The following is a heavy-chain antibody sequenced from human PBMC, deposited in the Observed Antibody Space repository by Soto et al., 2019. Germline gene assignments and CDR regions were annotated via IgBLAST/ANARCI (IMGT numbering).Heavy chain of an antibody. CDR3: ARGEDYSDSSGFKYYYYYYGMDV. D-gene: IGHD3-22*01. CDR1: GGSISSSY. V-gene: IGHV4-59*01. CDR2: IHYSGST. Sequence: SETLSLTCSVSGGSISSSYWSWIRQPPGKGLKRIGYIHYSGSTRYNPSLRSRASISLDTSKTQFSLKLTSVTAADTAVYYCARGEDYSDSSGFKYYYYYYGMDVWGQGTTVTVS. J-gene: IGHJ6*02.